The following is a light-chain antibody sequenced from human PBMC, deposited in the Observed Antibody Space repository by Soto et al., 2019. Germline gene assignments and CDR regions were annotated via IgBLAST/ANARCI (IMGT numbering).Light chain of an antibody. J-gene: IGLJ1*01. V-gene: IGLV2-8*01. CDR2: EVS. CDR3: SLYTSENAYV. Sequence: QSALTQPPSASGSPGQSVTISCTGTSSDVGGYNFVSWYQQHPGKAPKLMIYEVSKRPSGVPDRFSGSKSGNTASLTVSGLQTEDEADYYCSLYTSENAYVFGTGTKLTVL. CDR1: SSDVGGYNF.